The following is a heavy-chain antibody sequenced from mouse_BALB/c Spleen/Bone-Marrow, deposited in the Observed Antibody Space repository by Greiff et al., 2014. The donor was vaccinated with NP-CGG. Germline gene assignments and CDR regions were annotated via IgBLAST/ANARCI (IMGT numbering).Heavy chain of an antibody. CDR3: ARNGPYAMDY. Sequence: VQLKESGPELVKPGASVKISCQASGFSFTGYYMPWVEQRHVKSLWWIGRINPYNGVISYNQNFKDKASLTVDKSSSTAYMELHSLTSEDSAVYYCARNGPYAMDYWGQGTSVTVSS. CDR2: INPYNGVI. J-gene: IGHJ4*01. V-gene: IGHV1-31*01. D-gene: IGHD3-1*01. CDR1: GFSFTGYY.